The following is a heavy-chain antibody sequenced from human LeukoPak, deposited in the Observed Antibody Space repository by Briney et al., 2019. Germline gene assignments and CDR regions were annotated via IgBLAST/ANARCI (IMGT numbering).Heavy chain of an antibody. CDR3: ARDDGSATMGFDS. J-gene: IGHJ4*02. Sequence: SVKVSCKASGTTFSRSAINWVRQAPGQGLEWLGGVIPILGTTNYAQKFRDRVPITTDESTSTAYMEVTSLRSVDTAVYYCARDDGSATMGFDSWGQGTLVTVSS. D-gene: IGHD1-26*01. CDR2: VIPILGTT. V-gene: IGHV1-69*05. CDR1: GTTFSRSA.